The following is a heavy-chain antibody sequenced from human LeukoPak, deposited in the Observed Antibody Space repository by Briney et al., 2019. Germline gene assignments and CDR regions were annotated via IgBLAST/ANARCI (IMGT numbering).Heavy chain of an antibody. D-gene: IGHD3-10*01. Sequence: GGSLRLSCAASGFTFSDYTMNWVRQAPGKGLEWVSYISSSSGTVYYADSVKGRFTVSRDNAKNSLYLQMNSLRAEDTAVFYCARGGMVRRVMGAFDIWGQGTLVTVSS. V-gene: IGHV3-48*01. CDR1: GFTFSDYT. CDR2: ISSSSGTV. CDR3: ARGGMVRRVMGAFDI. J-gene: IGHJ3*02.